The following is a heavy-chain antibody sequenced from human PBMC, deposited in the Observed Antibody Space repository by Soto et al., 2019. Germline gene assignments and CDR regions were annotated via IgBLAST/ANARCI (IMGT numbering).Heavy chain of an antibody. D-gene: IGHD1-26*01. CDR2: IYPGDSDT. V-gene: IGHV5-51*01. Sequence: GQPPKISWRGAGDSGTSCRLGWVREMPGKVLEWMGIIYPGDSDTRYSPSFQGQVTISADKSISTAYLQWSSLKASDTAMYHCARQGAGLQHWGQGTLVTVSS. CDR3: ARQGAGLQH. J-gene: IGHJ1*01. CDR1: GDSGTSCR.